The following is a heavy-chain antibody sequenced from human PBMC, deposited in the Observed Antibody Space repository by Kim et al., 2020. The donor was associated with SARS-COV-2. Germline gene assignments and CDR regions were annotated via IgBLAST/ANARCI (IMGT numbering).Heavy chain of an antibody. J-gene: IGHJ6*02. CDR2: INTKTGNP. D-gene: IGHD4-4*01. CDR3: ARGAVSLTYNYYNYGMDV. Sequence: ASVKVSCKASGYTFTNYAINWVRQAPGQGLEWMGWINTKTGNPTYAQGFTGRFVFSLDTSVSTAYLQISRLKAEDTAVYYCARGAVSLTYNYYNYGMDVWGQGTTVTVSS. V-gene: IGHV7-4-1*02. CDR1: GYTFTNYA.